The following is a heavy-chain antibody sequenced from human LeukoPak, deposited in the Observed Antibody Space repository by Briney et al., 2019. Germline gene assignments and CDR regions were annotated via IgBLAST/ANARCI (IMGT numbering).Heavy chain of an antibody. CDR3: AKTRIITAYDALDI. Sequence: GGSLRLSCAASRFTFSSNWMYWVRQAPGKGPVWVSRINSDGTTTTYADSVKGRFTISRDNARNTLYLQMNSLRAEDTAVYYCAKTRIITAYDALDIWGQGTVVSVSS. CDR1: RFTFSSNW. J-gene: IGHJ3*02. CDR2: INSDGTTT. D-gene: IGHD3-10*01. V-gene: IGHV3-74*01.